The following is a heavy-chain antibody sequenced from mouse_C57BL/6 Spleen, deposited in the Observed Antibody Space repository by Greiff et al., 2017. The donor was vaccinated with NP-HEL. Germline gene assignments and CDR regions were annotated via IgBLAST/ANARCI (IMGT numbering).Heavy chain of an antibody. CDR2: IHPNSGST. CDR3: AREGYYGNPFAY. J-gene: IGHJ3*01. V-gene: IGHV1-64*01. D-gene: IGHD2-1*01. CDR1: GYTFTSYW. Sequence: QVQLQQSGAELVKPGASVKLSCKASGYTFTSYWMHWVKQRPGQGLEWIGMIHPNSGSTNYNEKFKSKATLTVDKSSSTAYMQLSSLTSEDSAVYYCAREGYYGNPFAYWGQGTLVTVSA.